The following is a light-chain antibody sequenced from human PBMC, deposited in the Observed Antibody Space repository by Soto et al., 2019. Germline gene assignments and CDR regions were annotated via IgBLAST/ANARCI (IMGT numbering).Light chain of an antibody. Sequence: QSALTQPASVCGSPGQSITISCTGTSSDVGGYNYVSWYQQHPGEAPKLMIYEVSNQPSGVSNRFSGSKSGNTASLTISGLQAEDEADYYCSSYTSSDTYVFGTGTKLTVL. V-gene: IGLV2-14*01. J-gene: IGLJ1*01. CDR2: EVS. CDR3: SSYTSSDTYV. CDR1: SSDVGGYNY.